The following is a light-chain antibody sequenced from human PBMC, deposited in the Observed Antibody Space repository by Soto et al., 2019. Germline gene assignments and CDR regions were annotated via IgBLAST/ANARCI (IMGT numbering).Light chain of an antibody. CDR3: SSYTSSSLVV. V-gene: IGLV2-14*01. CDR1: SSDVGGYNY. Sequence: QSVLTQPPSASGSPGQSVTISCTGTSSDVGGYNYVSWYQQYPGRAPKLMIYDVSNRPSGVSNRFSGSKSGNTASLTISGLQAEDEADYYCSSYTSSSLVVFGGGTKLTVL. J-gene: IGLJ2*01. CDR2: DVS.